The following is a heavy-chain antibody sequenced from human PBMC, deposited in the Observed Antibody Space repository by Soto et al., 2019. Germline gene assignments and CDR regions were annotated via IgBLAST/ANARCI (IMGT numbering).Heavy chain of an antibody. CDR3: ARTYGSVDYLLTFEY. V-gene: IGHV1-18*01. CDR2: ISVYNGNI. J-gene: IGHJ4*02. CDR1: GYMFNTYG. Sequence: QVQLLQSGAEVKKPGASVKVSCKASGYMFNTYGITCVRQAPGPWLEWMGWISVYNGNIDYAQKFEARVTMTIDTSTSTAYIELKSLTSDGTAVYYCARTYGSVDYLLTFEYWRQGTQVSVS. D-gene: IGHD3-10*01.